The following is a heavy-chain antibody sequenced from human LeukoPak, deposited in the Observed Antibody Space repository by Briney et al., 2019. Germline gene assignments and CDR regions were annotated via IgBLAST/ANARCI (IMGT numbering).Heavy chain of an antibody. CDR3: AKGTGRYYNYYGLDV. D-gene: IGHD1/OR15-1a*01. Sequence: GGSLRLSCAGSGYISDEYAMHWVRQAPGKGLEWVSGMSWNSGNIGYADSVKGRFTISRDNAKNSLYLQMNSLRGEDTALYYCAKGTGRYYNYYGLDVWGQGTTVTVSS. CDR1: GYISDEYA. V-gene: IGHV3-9*02. J-gene: IGHJ6*02. CDR2: MSWNSGNI.